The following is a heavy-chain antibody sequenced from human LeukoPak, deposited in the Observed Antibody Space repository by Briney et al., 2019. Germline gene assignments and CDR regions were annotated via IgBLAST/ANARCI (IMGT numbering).Heavy chain of an antibody. D-gene: IGHD2-21*01. Sequence: PSETLSLTCTVSGGSVSTDGDYWSWIRQHPGKGLEWIGSIFHSGSTYYNPSLKSRLSISVDTSKNQFSLKLSSVTAADTAIYHCARERALKIPGRNSFDPWGQGTLVTVSA. CDR3: ARERALKIPGRNSFDP. V-gene: IGHV4-31*03. J-gene: IGHJ5*02. CDR1: GGSVSTDGDY. CDR2: IFHSGST.